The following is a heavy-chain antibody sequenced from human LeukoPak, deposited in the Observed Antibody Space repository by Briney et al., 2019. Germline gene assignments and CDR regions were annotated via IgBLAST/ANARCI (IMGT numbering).Heavy chain of an antibody. CDR2: IYTSGST. J-gene: IGHJ3*02. V-gene: IGHV4-4*07. D-gene: IGHD3-16*01. CDR1: GGSISSYY. CDR3: ASTYYDYVWGSYEGAFDI. Sequence: SETLSLTCTVSGGSISSYYWSWIRQPAGKGLEWIGRIYTSGSTNYNPSLKSRVTISVDTSKNQFSLKLSSVTAADTAVYYCASTYYDYVWGSYEGAFDIWGQGTMVTVSS.